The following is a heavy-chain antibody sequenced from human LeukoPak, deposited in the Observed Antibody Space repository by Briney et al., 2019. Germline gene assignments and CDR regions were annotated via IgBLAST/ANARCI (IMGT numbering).Heavy chain of an antibody. CDR1: GFTFSSYE. CDR2: ISSSGSNI. Sequence: GGSLILSCAASGFTFSSYEMNWVRQAPGKGLEWVSYISSSGSNIYYADSVKGGFTISRDNAKNSLYVQMNSLRAEDTAVFYCARDDYGGNSLGYWGQGTLVTVSS. V-gene: IGHV3-48*03. D-gene: IGHD4-23*01. CDR3: ARDDYGGNSLGY. J-gene: IGHJ4*02.